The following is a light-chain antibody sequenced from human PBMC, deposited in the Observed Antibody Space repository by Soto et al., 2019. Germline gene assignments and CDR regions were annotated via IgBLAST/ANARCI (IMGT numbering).Light chain of an antibody. CDR2: DAS. Sequence: IQMTQSPSSLSASVGDRVTITCQASQDITNYLIWYQQKPGKAPKLLIYDASSLGTGVSSRFSGSGSVTHFTLTISSLQPADIATYYCQQFDSVPGTFGQGTKLEMK. CDR1: QDITNY. CDR3: QQFDSVPGT. V-gene: IGKV1-33*01. J-gene: IGKJ2*02.